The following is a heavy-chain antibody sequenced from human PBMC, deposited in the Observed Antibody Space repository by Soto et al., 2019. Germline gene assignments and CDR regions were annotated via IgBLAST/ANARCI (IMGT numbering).Heavy chain of an antibody. D-gene: IGHD6-13*01. CDR2: INHSGST. J-gene: IGHJ4*02. Sequence: SETLSLTCAVYGGSFSGYYWSWIRQPPGKGLEWIGEINHSGSTNYNPSLKSRVTISVDTSKNQFSLKLSSVTAADTAVYYCARGSSVAAAVVPPYYWGQGTLVTVSS. V-gene: IGHV4-34*01. CDR1: GGSFSGYY. CDR3: ARGSSVAAAVVPPYY.